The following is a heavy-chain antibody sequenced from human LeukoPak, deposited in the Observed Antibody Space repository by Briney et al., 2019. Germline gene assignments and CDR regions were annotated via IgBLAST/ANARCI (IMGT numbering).Heavy chain of an antibody. CDR2: MNPNSGNT. CDR3: ARGATGVWSGYYDYYYYGMDV. Sequence: ASVKVSCKASGYTFTSYDINWVRQATGQGLAWMGWMNPNSGNTGYAQKFQGRVTMTRNTSISTAYMELSSLRSEDTAVYYCARGATGVWSGYYDYYYYGMDVWGQGTTVTVSS. CDR1: GYTFTSYD. D-gene: IGHD3-3*01. J-gene: IGHJ6*02. V-gene: IGHV1-8*01.